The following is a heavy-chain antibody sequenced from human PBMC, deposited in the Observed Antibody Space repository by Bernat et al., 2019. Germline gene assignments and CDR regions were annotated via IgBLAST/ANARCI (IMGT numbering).Heavy chain of an antibody. CDR1: GYTFTSYD. CDR2: MNPNSGNT. Sequence: QVQLVQSGAEVKKPGASVKVSCKASGYTFTSYDINWVRQATGQGLEWMGWMNPNSGNTGYAQKFQGRVTMTRNTSISTAYMELSSLRSDDTAVYYCARGRVSVRPPKYSSSWYGLVYWGQGTLVTVSS. J-gene: IGHJ4*02. CDR3: ARGRVSVRPPKYSSSWYGLVY. D-gene: IGHD6-13*01. V-gene: IGHV1-8*01.